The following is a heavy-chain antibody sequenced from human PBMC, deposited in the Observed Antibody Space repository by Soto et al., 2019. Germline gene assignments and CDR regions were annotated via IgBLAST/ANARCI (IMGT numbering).Heavy chain of an antibody. CDR3: ARTNVRRGIIDY. J-gene: IGHJ4*02. CDR2: IDPSDPFT. D-gene: IGHD3-10*01. V-gene: IGHV5-10-1*01. CDR1: GYTFTNFW. Sequence: PGESLKISCEASGYTFTNFWISWVRQLPGKGLEWMGRIDPSDPFTNYSPSFQGHVTISTDESFSTAYLQWSSLKVSDSAMYYCARTNVRRGIIDYWGQGALVTVSS.